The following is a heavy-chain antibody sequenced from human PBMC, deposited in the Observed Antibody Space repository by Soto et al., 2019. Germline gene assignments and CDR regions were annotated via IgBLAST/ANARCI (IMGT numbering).Heavy chain of an antibody. CDR1: GGSMSDYY. V-gene: IGHV4-59*08. D-gene: IGHD6-13*01. J-gene: IGHJ4*02. CDR2: IYYSGST. Sequence: PSETLSLTCSVSGGSMSDYYWSWIRQSPGKGLEWIGYIYYSGSTNYNLSLMSRATISKDISKNQFSLSVRSVTAADTAVYYCARLGGGSSWSHFDYWGQGILVTVSS. CDR3: ARLGGGSSWSHFDY.